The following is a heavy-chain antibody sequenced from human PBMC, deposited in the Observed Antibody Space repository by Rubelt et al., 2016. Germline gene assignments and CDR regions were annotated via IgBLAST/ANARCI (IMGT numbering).Heavy chain of an antibody. V-gene: IGHV1-3*01. J-gene: IGHJ6*02. CDR3: ARFALPAVTTAYYYYALDV. CDR2: IDAGNGDT. CDR1: GYPFATYA. Sequence: QVQLVQSGAEVKRPGASVKVSCKASGYPFATYAMHWVRQAPGQRLEWMGWIDAGNGDTKYSINLQGRVNLTRDTSASTAYMELSSLRSEDSAVYYCARFALPAVTTAYYYYALDVWGQGTTVTVSS. D-gene: IGHD4-17*01.